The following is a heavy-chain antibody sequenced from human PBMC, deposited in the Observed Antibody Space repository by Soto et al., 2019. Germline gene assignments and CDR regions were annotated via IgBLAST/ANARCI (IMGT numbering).Heavy chain of an antibody. D-gene: IGHD4-17*01. V-gene: IGHV1-18*01. CDR2: ISAYNCNT. CDR1: GYTFTSYG. CDR3: ARDHLGYYGDYGLVGYYYYYMDV. Sequence: QVQLVQSGAEVKKPGASVKVSCKPSGYTFTSYGISWVRQAPGQGLEWMGWISAYNCNTTYAQKLQGRVTMTTDTIPSTAYMELRKLRSDDTAVYYCARDHLGYYGDYGLVGYYYYYMDVWGKGTTVTVSS. J-gene: IGHJ6*03.